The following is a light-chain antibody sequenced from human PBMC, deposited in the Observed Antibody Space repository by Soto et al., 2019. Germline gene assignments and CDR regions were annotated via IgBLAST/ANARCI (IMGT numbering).Light chain of an antibody. CDR3: QKYNSATQT. V-gene: IGKV1-27*01. CDR1: QGISNY. CDR2: AAS. Sequence: DIQMTQSPSSLSASVGDRVTITCRASQGISNYLAWYQQKPGKVPKLLIYAASTLQSGVPSRFSGSGSGTDFTLTISSLKNEDVATYYCQKYNSATQTFGQGTKVDIK. J-gene: IGKJ1*01.